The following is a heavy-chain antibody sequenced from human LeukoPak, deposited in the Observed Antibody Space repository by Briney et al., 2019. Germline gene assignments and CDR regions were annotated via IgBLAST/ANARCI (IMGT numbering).Heavy chain of an antibody. D-gene: IGHD1-7*01. CDR2: INHSGST. CDR3: ARDPLNWNYDAFDI. V-gene: IGHV4-34*01. CDR1: GGSFSGYY. J-gene: IGHJ3*02. Sequence: SETLSLTCAVHGGSFSGYYWSWIRQPPGKGLEWIGEINHSGSTNYNPSLKSRVTISVDTSKNQFSLKLSSVTAADTAVYYCARDPLNWNYDAFDIWGQGTMVTVSS.